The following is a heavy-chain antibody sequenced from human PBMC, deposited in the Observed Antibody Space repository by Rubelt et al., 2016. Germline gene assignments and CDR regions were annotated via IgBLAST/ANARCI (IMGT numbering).Heavy chain of an antibody. CDR1: GGSVSGYY. CDR3: ARGNRRVTAFGPTHFPLFS. Sequence: QVQLQESGPGLVQPSETLSLTCAAYGGSVSGYYWNWVRQPPGKGLEYIGEITHRGSTNYNPSLRSRVTISVDTSTNQLSLKLNSVTAADTAVYFCARGNRRVTAFGPTHFPLFSWSQGTLVTVSS. D-gene: IGHD3/OR15-3a*01. J-gene: IGHJ5*02. CDR2: ITHRGST. V-gene: IGHV4-34*10.